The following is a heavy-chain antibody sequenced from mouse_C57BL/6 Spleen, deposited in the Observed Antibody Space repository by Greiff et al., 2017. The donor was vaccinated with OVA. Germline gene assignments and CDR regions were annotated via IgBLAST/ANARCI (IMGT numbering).Heavy chain of an antibody. V-gene: IGHV1-59*01. Sequence: QVQLQQPGAELVRPGTSVKLSCKASGYTFTSYWMHWVKQRPGQGLEWIGVIDPSDSYTTYNQKFKGKATLTVDTSSSTAYMELRSLTSEDSAVFYYARAVYYSESYFDYWGQGTTLTVSS. CDR2: IDPSDSYT. J-gene: IGHJ2*01. D-gene: IGHD2-12*01. CDR1: GYTFTSYW. CDR3: ARAVYYSESYFDY.